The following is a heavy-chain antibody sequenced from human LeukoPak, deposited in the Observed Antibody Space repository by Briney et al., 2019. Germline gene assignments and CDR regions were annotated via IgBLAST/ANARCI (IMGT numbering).Heavy chain of an antibody. CDR3: AKVPQQLGRGDFDI. CDR2: ISYEGSTK. Sequence: PGGTLRLSCAASGVTCSGDGTRWGRQAPGKGLEWVAVISYEGSTKYYADSVNGRFTISRDNSKNALYLQMNSLRAEDTAVYYCAKVPQQLGRGDFDIWGQGTMVTVSS. CDR1: GVTCSGDG. V-gene: IGHV3-30*18. D-gene: IGHD6-13*01. J-gene: IGHJ3*02.